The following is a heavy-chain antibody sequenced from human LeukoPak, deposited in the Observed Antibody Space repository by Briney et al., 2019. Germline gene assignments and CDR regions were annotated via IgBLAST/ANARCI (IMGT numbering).Heavy chain of an antibody. D-gene: IGHD3-10*01. V-gene: IGHV3-23*01. Sequence: PGGSLRLSCAASGFTFSSYAMSWVRQAPGKGLEWVSAIRGSGGSTYYADSVKGRFTISRDNSKNTLYLQMNSLRAEDTAVYYCAKGYYYGSGSYYPFDYWGQGTLVTVSS. CDR3: AKGYYYGSGSYYPFDY. J-gene: IGHJ4*02. CDR1: GFTFSSYA. CDR2: IRGSGGST.